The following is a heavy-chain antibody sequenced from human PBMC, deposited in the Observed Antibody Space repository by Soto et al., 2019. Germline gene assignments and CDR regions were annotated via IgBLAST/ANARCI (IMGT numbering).Heavy chain of an antibody. V-gene: IGHV4-30-4*01. CDR2: IYYSGST. J-gene: IGHJ6*02. Sequence: PSETLSLTCTVSCGSISSGDYYWSWIRQPPGKGLEWIGYIYYSGSTYYNPSLKSRVTISVDTSKNQFSLKLSSVTAADTAVYYCARDSLWFGESYYYYYGMDVWGQGTTVTVSS. CDR1: CGSISSGDYY. D-gene: IGHD3-10*01. CDR3: ARDSLWFGESYYYYYGMDV.